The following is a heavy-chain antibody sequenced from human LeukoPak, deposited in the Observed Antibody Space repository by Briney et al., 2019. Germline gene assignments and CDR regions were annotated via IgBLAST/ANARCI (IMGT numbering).Heavy chain of an antibody. CDR2: INPNSGGT. J-gene: IGHJ6*02. D-gene: IGHD2-15*01. V-gene: IGHV1-2*02. CDR3: ARAPKYCSGRSCYPYYYGMDV. CDR1: GYTFTGYY. Sequence: GASVKVSCKASGYTFTGYYMHWVRQAPGQGLEWMGWINPNSGGTNYAQKFQGRVTMTRNTSISTAYMELSRLRSDDTAVYYCARAPKYCSGRSCYPYYYGMDVWGQGTTVTVSS.